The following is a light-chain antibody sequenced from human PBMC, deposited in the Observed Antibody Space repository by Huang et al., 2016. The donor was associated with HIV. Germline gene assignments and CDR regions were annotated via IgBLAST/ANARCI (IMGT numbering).Light chain of an antibody. CDR3: QQFYSIPFT. J-gene: IGKJ3*01. Sequence: DIVMTQSPDSLAVSLGERATINCKSSQSVLYNSNNIDYLAWYQQKPGQPPKLLISGASTRESGVPDRFSGSGSGTDFTLTISSLQAEDVALYYCQQFYSIPFTFGPGTKVDIK. V-gene: IGKV4-1*01. CDR1: QSVLYNSNNIDY. CDR2: GAS.